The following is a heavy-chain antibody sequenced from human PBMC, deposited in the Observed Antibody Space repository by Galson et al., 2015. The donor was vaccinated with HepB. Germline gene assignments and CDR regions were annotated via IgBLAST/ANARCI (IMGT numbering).Heavy chain of an antibody. J-gene: IGHJ4*02. Sequence: SLRLSCAASGFIFSSYSMNWVRQTPGKGLEWVSSISTTSSYIYYADSVKGRFTVSRDNAKNSLYLQMNSLRAEDTALYYCARPAWVGGWGQGTLVTVSS. CDR1: GFIFSSYS. V-gene: IGHV3-21*01. CDR3: ARPAWVGG. CDR2: ISTTSSYI. D-gene: IGHD2-15*01.